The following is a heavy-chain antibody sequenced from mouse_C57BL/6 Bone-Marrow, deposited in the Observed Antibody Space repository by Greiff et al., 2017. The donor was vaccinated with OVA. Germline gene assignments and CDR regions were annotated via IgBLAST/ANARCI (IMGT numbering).Heavy chain of an antibody. D-gene: IGHD1-1*01. CDR3: ARWHYYGSAYFDY. V-gene: IGHV1-63*01. Sequence: QVQLKESGAELVRPGTSVKMSCKASGYTFTNYWIGWAKQRPGHGLEWIGDIYPGGVYTNYNEKFKGKATLTADKSSSTAYMQFSSLTSEDSAIYYCARWHYYGSAYFDYWGQGTTLTVSS. CDR2: IYPGGVYT. CDR1: GYTFTNYW. J-gene: IGHJ2*01.